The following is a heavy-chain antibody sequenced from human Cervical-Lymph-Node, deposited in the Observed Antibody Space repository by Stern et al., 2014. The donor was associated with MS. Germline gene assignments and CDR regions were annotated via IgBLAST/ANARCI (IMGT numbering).Heavy chain of an antibody. CDR3: TYSSSWYGLGY. Sequence: QVQLQQWGAGLLKPSETLSLTCAVYGGSFSGYYWSWIRQPPGKGLEWIGEINHSGSTNYNPSLKSRVTISVDTSKNQFSLKLSSVTAADTAVYYCTYSSSWYGLGYWGQGTLVTVSS. J-gene: IGHJ4*02. V-gene: IGHV4-34*01. CDR2: INHSGST. D-gene: IGHD6-13*01. CDR1: GGSFSGYY.